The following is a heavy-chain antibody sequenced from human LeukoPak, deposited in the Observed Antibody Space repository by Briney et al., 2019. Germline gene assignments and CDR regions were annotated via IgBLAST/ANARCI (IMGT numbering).Heavy chain of an antibody. CDR1: GGTFSSYA. CDR3: ARSRFKVVVVPAANIGGFDY. V-gene: IGHV1-69*06. CDR2: IIPIFGTA. J-gene: IGHJ4*02. D-gene: IGHD2-2*01. Sequence: SVKVSCRASGGTFSSYAISWVRQAPGQGLEWMGGIIPIFGTANYAQKFQGRVTITADKSTNTAYMELSSLRSEDTAVYYCARSRFKVVVVPAANIGGFDYWGQGTLVTVSS.